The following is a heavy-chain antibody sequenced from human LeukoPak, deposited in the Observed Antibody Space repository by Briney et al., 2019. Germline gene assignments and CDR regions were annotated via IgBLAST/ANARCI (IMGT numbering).Heavy chain of an antibody. CDR1: VFTFCSYS. CDR2: ISSSSSTI. Sequence: GGGLRVSCAASVFTFCSYSMSWVRQAPRKGLEWVSYISSSSSTIYYADSVKGRFTISRDNAKNSLYLQMNSLRDEDTAVYYCARDYSSSDLKDYWGQGTLVTVSS. D-gene: IGHD6-6*01. CDR3: ARDYSSSDLKDY. V-gene: IGHV3-48*02. J-gene: IGHJ4*02.